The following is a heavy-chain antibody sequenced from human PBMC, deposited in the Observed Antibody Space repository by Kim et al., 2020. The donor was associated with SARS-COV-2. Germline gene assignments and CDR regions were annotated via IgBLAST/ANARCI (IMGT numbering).Heavy chain of an antibody. J-gene: IGHJ6*02. V-gene: IGHV1-58*01. Sequence: SVKVSCKASGFTFSSSAVQWVRQARGQRLEWIGWIVVGRGHTDYAQEFQDRVTISSDMSTGTAYMELSSPRSEDTAVYFCAADALSSTSWFGMDVWGQG. CDR3: AADALSSTSWFGMDV. D-gene: IGHD2-2*01. CDR1: GFTFSSSA. CDR2: IVVGRGHT.